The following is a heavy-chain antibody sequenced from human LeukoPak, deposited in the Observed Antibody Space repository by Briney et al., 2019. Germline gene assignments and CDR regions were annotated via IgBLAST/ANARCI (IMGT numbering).Heavy chain of an antibody. CDR3: ARDGYSSGWYNWFDS. Sequence: GGSLRLSCAASGFTVSSNYMSWVRQAPGKGLEWVSVIYSGGSTYYADSVKGRFTISRDNSKNTLYLQKNSLRAEDTAVYYCARDGYSSGWYNWFDSWGQGTLVTVSS. CDR1: GFTVSSNY. D-gene: IGHD6-19*01. V-gene: IGHV3-66*01. CDR2: IYSGGST. J-gene: IGHJ5*01.